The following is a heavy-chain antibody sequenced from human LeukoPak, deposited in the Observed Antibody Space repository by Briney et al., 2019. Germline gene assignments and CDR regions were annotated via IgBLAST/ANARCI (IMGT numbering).Heavy chain of an antibody. Sequence: GESLKISCKGSGYSFTSYWIGWVRQMPGKGLEWMGIIYPGDSDTRYSPSFQGQVTISADESISTAYLQWSSLKASDTAMYYCARKPGPTGASADFDYWGQGTLVTVSS. CDR1: GYSFTSYW. CDR2: IYPGDSDT. J-gene: IGHJ4*02. CDR3: ARKPGPTGASADFDY. D-gene: IGHD1-1*01. V-gene: IGHV5-51*01.